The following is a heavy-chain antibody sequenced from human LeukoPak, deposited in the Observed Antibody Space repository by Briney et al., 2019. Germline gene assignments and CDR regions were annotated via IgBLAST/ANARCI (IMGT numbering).Heavy chain of an antibody. J-gene: IGHJ4*02. D-gene: IGHD2-8*01. V-gene: IGHV3-23*01. CDR1: GFTFSGSA. CDR3: AKVSGYCTYGVCFSYY. CDR2: ISGSGDST. Sequence: GGSLRLSCAASGFTFSGSAMTWVRQAPGKGLEWVSAISGSGDSTYYYAGSVKGRFTISRDNSKNTLYLQMNSLRAEDTAIYYCAKVSGYCTYGVCFSYYWGQGTLVTVSS.